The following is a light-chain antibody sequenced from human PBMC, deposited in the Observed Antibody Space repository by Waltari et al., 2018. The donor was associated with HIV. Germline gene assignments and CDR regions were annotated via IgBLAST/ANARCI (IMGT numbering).Light chain of an antibody. CDR2: DVT. CDR1: SSDVGDYNY. Sequence: QSALTQPRSVSGSPGQSVTLSCAGTSSDVGDYNYVSWYQQHPGKAPKLMIYDVTKRPPGVPDRFSGSRSGNTASLTISGLQAEDEADYYCCSYAGSNTLVFGGGTKLTVL. V-gene: IGLV2-11*01. J-gene: IGLJ2*01. CDR3: CSYAGSNTLV.